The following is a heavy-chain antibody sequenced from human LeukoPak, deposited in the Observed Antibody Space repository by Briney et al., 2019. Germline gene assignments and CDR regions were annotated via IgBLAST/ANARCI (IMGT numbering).Heavy chain of an antibody. CDR3: ARLVYYYGMDV. CDR1: GGSVSSGSYY. CDR2: IYYSGST. V-gene: IGHV4-61*01. J-gene: IGHJ6*02. Sequence: SETLSLTCTVSGGSVSSGSYYWSWIRQPPGKGLEWIVYIYYSGSTNYNPSLKSRVTISVDTSKNQFSLKLSSVTAADTAVYYCARLVYYYGMDVWGQGTTVTVSS.